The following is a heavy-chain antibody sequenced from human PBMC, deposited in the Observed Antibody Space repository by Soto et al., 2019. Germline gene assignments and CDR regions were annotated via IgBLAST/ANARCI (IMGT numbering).Heavy chain of an antibody. V-gene: IGHV4-59*01. J-gene: IGHJ5*02. CDR2: IYYSGST. CDR3: ARGLRYFDWLS. Sequence: PSETLSLTCIVSGGSIGGYFWSWIRQPPGKGLEWVGYIYYSGSTSYNPSLKGRVTISVDTSKNQFSLKLNSVTAADTAVYYCARGLRYFDWLSSGQGTLVTVSS. CDR1: GGSIGGYF. D-gene: IGHD3-9*01.